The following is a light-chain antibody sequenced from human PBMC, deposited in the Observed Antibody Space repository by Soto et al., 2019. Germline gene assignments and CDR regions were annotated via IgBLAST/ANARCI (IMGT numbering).Light chain of an antibody. CDR1: QSVTSN. CDR3: QQRNNWPT. Sequence: EIVLTQSPATLSLSPREIATLSCRASQSVTSNLAWYHQKPGQALRLLIYDASNRAPGIPARFSGSGSGTDFTLTISSLEPEDFAVYYCQQRNNWPTFGPGTKVDIK. CDR2: DAS. V-gene: IGKV3-11*01. J-gene: IGKJ3*01.